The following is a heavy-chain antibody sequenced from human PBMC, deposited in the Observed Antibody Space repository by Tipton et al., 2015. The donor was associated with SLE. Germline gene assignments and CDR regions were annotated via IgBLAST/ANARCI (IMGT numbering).Heavy chain of an antibody. J-gene: IGHJ4*02. CDR3: AREGSGTPDY. CDR2: ISSSSSYI. V-gene: IGHV3-21*01. D-gene: IGHD1-26*01. Sequence: LSLTCAVYGGSLSGYYWNWIRQPPGKGLEWVSSISSSSSYIYYADSVKGRFTVSRDNAKNSLYLQMNSLRAEDTAVYYCAREGSGTPDYWGQGTLVTVSS. CDR1: GGSLSGYY.